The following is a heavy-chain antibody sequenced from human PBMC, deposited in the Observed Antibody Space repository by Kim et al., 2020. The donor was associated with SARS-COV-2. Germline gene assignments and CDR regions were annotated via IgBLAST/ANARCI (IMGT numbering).Heavy chain of an antibody. CDR3: ARDYYYYYGMDV. V-gene: IGHV4-59*01. J-gene: IGHJ6*02. Sequence: NSNPSLKSRVTVSVDTSKNQFSLKLSSVTAADTAVYYCARDYYYYYGMDVWGQGTTVTVSS.